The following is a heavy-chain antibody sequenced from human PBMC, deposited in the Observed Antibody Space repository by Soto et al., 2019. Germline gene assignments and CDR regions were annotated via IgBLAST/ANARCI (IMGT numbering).Heavy chain of an antibody. D-gene: IGHD2-2*01. CDR1: GYTLTELS. V-gene: IGHV1-24*01. CDR3: PTEPPIVVVPAPHPLGSTYDY. J-gene: IGHJ4*02. CDR2: FDPEDGET. Sequence: QVQLVQSGAEVKKPGASVKVSCKVSGYTLTELSMHWVRQGPGKGLEWMGGFDPEDGETIYAQKFHGRVTMTDDTSTEPAYMELSSLRSQDTAVYSCPTEPPIVVVPAPHPLGSTYDYWGQGTLVTVSS.